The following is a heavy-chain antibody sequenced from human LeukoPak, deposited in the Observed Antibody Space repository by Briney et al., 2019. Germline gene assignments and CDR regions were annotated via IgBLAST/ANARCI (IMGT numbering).Heavy chain of an antibody. D-gene: IGHD2-2*01. J-gene: IGHJ4*02. CDR1: GGSFSGYY. CDR2: INHSGST. CDR3: ASLSYGGYADFDY. V-gene: IGHV4-34*01. Sequence: PSETLSLTCAVYGGSFSGYYWSWIRQPPGKGLEWIGEINHSGSTNYNPSLKSRVTISVDTSKNQFSLKLSSVTAADTAVYYCASLSYGGYADFDYWGQGTLVTVSS.